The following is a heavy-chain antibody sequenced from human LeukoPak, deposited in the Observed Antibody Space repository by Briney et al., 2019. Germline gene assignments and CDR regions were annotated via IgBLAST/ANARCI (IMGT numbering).Heavy chain of an antibody. Sequence: GGSLRLSCAASGFSIKTYSMTWVRQAPGKGLEWVAVISYDGSNKYYADSVKGRFTISRDNSKNTLYLQMNSLKAEDTAVYYCARGRYPAAVAGYFDYWGQGTLVTVSS. V-gene: IGHV3-30*03. CDR1: GFSIKTYS. J-gene: IGHJ4*02. CDR3: ARGRYPAAVAGYFDY. CDR2: ISYDGSNK. D-gene: IGHD6-19*01.